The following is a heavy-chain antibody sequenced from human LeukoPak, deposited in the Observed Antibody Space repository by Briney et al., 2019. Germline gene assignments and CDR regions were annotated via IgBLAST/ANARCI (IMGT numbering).Heavy chain of an antibody. V-gene: IGHV3-23*01. D-gene: IGHD3-3*01. J-gene: IGHJ4*02. CDR1: GFTFSNYG. CDR2: ISASGGST. CDR3: AKRLSDFGSGKNPFDY. Sequence: GGSLTLSCAASGFTFSNYGMSWVRQAPGKGLEWVSSISASGGSTYNADSVKGRSTISRDNSKDTLYLQMNSLRAEDTAVFYCAKRLSDFGSGKNPFDYWGQGILVTVSS.